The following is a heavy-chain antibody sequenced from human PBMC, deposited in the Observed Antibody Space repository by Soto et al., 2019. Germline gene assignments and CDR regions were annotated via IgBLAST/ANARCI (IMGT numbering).Heavy chain of an antibody. D-gene: IGHD3-9*01. Sequence: GSLRLSCTASGFILSNYAMNWVRQAPGKGLEWVSTLSKDGANEHYADSVKGRFTISRDGSKNTLYLQMNSLRAEDTAMYYCAKDPSTGSADYWGQGTQATVSS. CDR3: AKDPSTGSADY. CDR2: LSKDGANE. J-gene: IGHJ4*02. CDR1: GFILSNYA. V-gene: IGHV3-23*01.